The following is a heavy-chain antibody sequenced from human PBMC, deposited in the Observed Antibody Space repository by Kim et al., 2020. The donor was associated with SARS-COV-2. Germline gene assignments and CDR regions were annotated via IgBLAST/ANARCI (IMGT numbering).Heavy chain of an antibody. D-gene: IGHD3-3*01. J-gene: IGHJ5*02. CDR3: AGHLRRISNWFDP. V-gene: IGHV4-39*01. Sequence: SETLSLTCTVSGGSISSSSYYWVWIRQPPGLGLEWIGSIYYSGSTYYNPSLKSRVTISVDTSKNQFSLKLSSVTAAVSAVYYCAGHLRRISNWFDPWGQGTLVTVSS. CDR1: GGSISSSSYY. CDR2: IYYSGST.